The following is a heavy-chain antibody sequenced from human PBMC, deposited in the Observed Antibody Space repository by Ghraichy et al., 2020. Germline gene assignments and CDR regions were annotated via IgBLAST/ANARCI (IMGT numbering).Heavy chain of an antibody. D-gene: IGHD6-13*01. CDR3: ARNRGVLYNSSWYPNFDY. CDR2: INQDGSDK. Sequence: GGSLRLSCAASGFIFSDYYMIWVRQAPGKGLEWVSNINQDGSDKFYVASVQGRFTISRDNPKNSLYLQMNSLRAEDTAVYYCARNRGVLYNSSWYPNFDYWGQRALVTVSS. V-gene: IGHV3-7*03. CDR1: GFIFSDYY. J-gene: IGHJ4*02.